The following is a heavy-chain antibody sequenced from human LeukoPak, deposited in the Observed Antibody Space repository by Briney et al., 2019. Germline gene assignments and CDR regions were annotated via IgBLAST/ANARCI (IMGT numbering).Heavy chain of an antibody. D-gene: IGHD5-12*01. CDR1: GFTFGDYA. J-gene: IGHJ4*02. V-gene: IGHV3-21*01. CDR3: ARDEVATISDY. CDR2: ISSSSSYI. Sequence: GGSLRLSCTASGFTFGDYAMSWFRLAPGKGLEWVSSISSSSSYIYYADSVKGRFTISRDNAKNSLYLQMNSLRAEDTAVYYCARDEVATISDYWGQGTLVTVSS.